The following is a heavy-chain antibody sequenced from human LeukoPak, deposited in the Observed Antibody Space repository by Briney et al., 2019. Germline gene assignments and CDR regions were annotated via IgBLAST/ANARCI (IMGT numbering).Heavy chain of an antibody. J-gene: IGHJ5*02. Sequence: GGSPKLSCAASGVTFSGSAMHWVRQDSGKGLEWVGRIRSKANSYATAYAPSVKGGFTISRDDSKNTAYLQMNSLKTEDTAVYDCTRHQDGYHLFPIAAAELDPWGQGTLVTVSS. CDR2: IRSKANSYAT. V-gene: IGHV3-73*01. D-gene: IGHD6-13*01. CDR3: TRHQDGYHLFPIAAAELDP. CDR1: GVTFSGSA.